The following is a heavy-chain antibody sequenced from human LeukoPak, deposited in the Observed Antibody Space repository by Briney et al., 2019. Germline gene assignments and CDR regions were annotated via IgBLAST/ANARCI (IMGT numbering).Heavy chain of an antibody. V-gene: IGHV3-23*01. CDR1: GFSFGEYA. J-gene: IGHJ4*02. CDR2: ISGSGIST. Sequence: GGSLRLSCTTSGFSFGEYAMGWVRQAPGKGLEWVSDISGSGISTYYADSVKGRFTISRDNSKNTLYLQMNSLRAEDTAVYYCAKDQWSFSYFDYWGQGTLVTVSS. D-gene: IGHD1-26*01. CDR3: AKDQWSFSYFDY.